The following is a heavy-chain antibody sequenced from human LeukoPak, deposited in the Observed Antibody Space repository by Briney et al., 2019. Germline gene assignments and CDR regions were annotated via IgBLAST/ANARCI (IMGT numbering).Heavy chain of an antibody. CDR3: AKQIQLWNRGDY. V-gene: IGHV3-30*02. J-gene: IGHJ4*02. CDR1: GFTFSSYG. Sequence: GGSLRLSCAASGFTFSSYGMHWVRQAPGKGLEWVAFIRYDGSNKYYADSVRGRFTISRDNSKNTLYLQMNSLRAEDTAVYYCAKQIQLWNRGDYWGQGTLVTVSS. D-gene: IGHD5-18*01. CDR2: IRYDGSNK.